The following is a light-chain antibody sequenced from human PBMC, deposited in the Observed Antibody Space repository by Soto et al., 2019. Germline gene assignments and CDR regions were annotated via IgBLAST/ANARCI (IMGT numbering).Light chain of an antibody. V-gene: IGLV1-44*01. Sequence: QAVVTQPPSASGTPGQRVTISCSGSSSNVGGNPVNWYQHVPTTAPKLLIYTNTQRPSGVPDRFSGSKSGTSASLAISGLQSEDEADDYCASWDDSLNGPVFGTGTKVTVL. CDR2: TNT. CDR1: SSNVGGNP. CDR3: ASWDDSLNGPV. J-gene: IGLJ1*01.